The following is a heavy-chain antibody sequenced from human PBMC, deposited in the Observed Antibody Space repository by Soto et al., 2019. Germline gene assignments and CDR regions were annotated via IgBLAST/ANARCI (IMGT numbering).Heavy chain of an antibody. J-gene: IGHJ4*02. CDR3: AKAGVPRYCSRGSCLPAGDY. CDR2: ASYDGSNK. Sequence: QVQLVESGVGVVQPGRSLRLSCAGSGFTFTNDGMHWVRQAPGKGLECVAFASYDGSNKYYADSVKGRFTISRDDSKNTRSLQLDSLRAEARAAYYCAKAGVPRYCSRGSCLPAGDYWGQGTLVTVSS. D-gene: IGHD2-15*01. V-gene: IGHV3-30*18. CDR1: GFTFTNDG.